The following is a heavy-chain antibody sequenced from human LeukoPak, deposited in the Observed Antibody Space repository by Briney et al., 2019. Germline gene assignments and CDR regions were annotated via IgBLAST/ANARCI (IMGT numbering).Heavy chain of an antibody. CDR3: AKYVWGSYPTFEDY. J-gene: IGHJ4*02. Sequence: SETLSLTCTVSGGSISSYYWSWIRQPPGKGLEWIGYISYSGSTNYNPSLKSRVTISVDTSKNQFSLKLSSVTAADTAVYYCAKYVWGSYPTFEDYWGQETLVTVSP. CDR2: ISYSGST. V-gene: IGHV4-59*01. CDR1: GGSISSYY. D-gene: IGHD3-16*02.